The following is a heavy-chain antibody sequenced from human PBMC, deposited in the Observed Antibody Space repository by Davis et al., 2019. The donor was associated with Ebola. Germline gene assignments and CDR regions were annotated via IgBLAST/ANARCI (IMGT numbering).Heavy chain of an antibody. D-gene: IGHD1-7*01. V-gene: IGHV4-34*01. Sequence: MPSETLSLTCAVYGGSFSGYYWSWIRQPPGKGLEWIGEINHSGSTNYNPSLKSRVTISVDTSKNQFSLKLSSVTAADTAVYYCAGGLRWNSEHRWFDPWGQGTLVTVSS. CDR1: GGSFSGYY. CDR3: AGGLRWNSEHRWFDP. CDR2: INHSGST. J-gene: IGHJ5*02.